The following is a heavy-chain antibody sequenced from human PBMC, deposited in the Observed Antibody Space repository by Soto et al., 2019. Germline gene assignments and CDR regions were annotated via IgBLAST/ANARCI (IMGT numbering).Heavy chain of an antibody. CDR1: GGSISTYY. D-gene: IGHD4-17*01. V-gene: IGHV4-59*01. Sequence: QVQLQESGPGLVKPSETLSLTCTVSGGSISTYYWNWIRQPPGKGLEWIGYVYYSGSTSYNPSLKSRVTISVDTSKNQFSLKLSSVTPADTAVYYCARSSPSVKYALGVWGQGTTVTVSS. J-gene: IGHJ6*02. CDR2: VYYSGST. CDR3: ARSSPSVKYALGV.